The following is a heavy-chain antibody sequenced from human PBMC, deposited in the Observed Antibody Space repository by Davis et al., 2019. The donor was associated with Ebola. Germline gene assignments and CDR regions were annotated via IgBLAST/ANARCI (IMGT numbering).Heavy chain of an antibody. CDR1: GGSISSYY. CDR2: IYYSGST. J-gene: IGHJ4*02. V-gene: IGHV4-59*12. D-gene: IGHD6-6*01. Sequence: PSETLSLTCTVSGGSISSYYWSWIRQPPGKGLEWIGYIYYSGSTYYNPSLKSRVTISVDTSKNQFSLKLSSVTAADTAVYYCARSPSGLWGQGTLVTVSS. CDR3: ARSPSGL.